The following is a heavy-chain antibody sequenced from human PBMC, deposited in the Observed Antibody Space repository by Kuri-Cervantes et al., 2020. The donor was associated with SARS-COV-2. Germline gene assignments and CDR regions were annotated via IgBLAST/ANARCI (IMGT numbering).Heavy chain of an antibody. CDR2: ISSSSSYI. CDR1: GFTFSNYA. Sequence: GGSLRLSCAASGFTFSNYALTWVRQAPGKGLEWVSSISSSSSYIYCADSVKGRFTISRDNAKNSLYLQMNSLRAEDTAVYYCARDPLYVDTAMVTFLESDYWGQGTLVTVSS. J-gene: IGHJ4*02. CDR3: ARDPLYVDTAMVTFLESDY. V-gene: IGHV3-21*01. D-gene: IGHD5-18*01.